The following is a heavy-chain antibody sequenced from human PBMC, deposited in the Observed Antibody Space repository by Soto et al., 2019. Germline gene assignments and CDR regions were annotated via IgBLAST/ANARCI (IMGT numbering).Heavy chain of an antibody. Sequence: ASVKVSCKASGYTFTGYYIQWVRQAPGQGLEWMGVISPSGGTTTYAQKFKGRVTMTRDTSTSTVHMELSRLRSEDTAVYYCARQRSGRSGYKGGYSNYWGQGTLVTVSS. CDR2: ISPSGGTT. J-gene: IGHJ4*02. CDR3: ARQRSGRSGYKGGYSNY. D-gene: IGHD3-22*01. CDR1: GYTFTGYY. V-gene: IGHV1-46*01.